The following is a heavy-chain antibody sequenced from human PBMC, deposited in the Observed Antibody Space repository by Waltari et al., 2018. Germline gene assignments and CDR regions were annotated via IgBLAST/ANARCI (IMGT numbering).Heavy chain of an antibody. D-gene: IGHD2-15*01. Sequence: EVQLVESGGGLVQPGGSLRLSCASSGFIFIIYWMQWVRQAPGKGLVWVSRINTDTSGTSYADSVKGRFTISRDNAKNTVYLQMNSLRADDTAIYYCARECLGYCSGSLDYWGQGTMVTVSS. CDR1: GFIFIIYW. V-gene: IGHV3-74*01. CDR3: ARECLGYCSGSLDY. J-gene: IGHJ4*02. CDR2: INTDTSGT.